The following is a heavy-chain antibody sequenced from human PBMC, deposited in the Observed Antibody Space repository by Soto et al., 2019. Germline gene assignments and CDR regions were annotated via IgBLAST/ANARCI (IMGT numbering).Heavy chain of an antibody. Sequence: SETLSLTCTVSGGSISSYYWSWIRQPPGKGLEWIGYIYYSGSTNYNPSLKSRVTISVDTSKNQFSLKLSSVTAADTAVYYCARTRGSGNSWFDPWGQGTLVTVSS. V-gene: IGHV4-59*01. CDR3: ARTRGSGNSWFDP. CDR2: IYYSGST. D-gene: IGHD3-10*01. J-gene: IGHJ5*02. CDR1: GGSISSYY.